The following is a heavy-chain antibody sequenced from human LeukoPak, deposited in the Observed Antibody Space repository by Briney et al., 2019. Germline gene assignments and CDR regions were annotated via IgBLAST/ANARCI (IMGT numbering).Heavy chain of an antibody. J-gene: IGHJ4*02. CDR3: ARGGSYHGY. V-gene: IGHV4-59*01. CDR2: IYYSGTT. D-gene: IGHD1-26*01. Sequence: SETLSLTCTVSGDSISSYYWSWIRQPPGKGLEWIGNIYYSGTTNYNPSLKSRVTISVDTSKNQFSLKLSSVTAADTAIYYCARGGSYHGYWGRGILVTVSS. CDR1: GDSISSYY.